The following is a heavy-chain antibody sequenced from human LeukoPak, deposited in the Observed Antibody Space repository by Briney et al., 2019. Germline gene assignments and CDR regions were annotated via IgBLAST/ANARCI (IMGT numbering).Heavy chain of an antibody. D-gene: IGHD2-21*02. J-gene: IGHJ4*02. Sequence: SETLSLTRAVYGGSFSGYYWSWIRQPPGKGLEWIGYIYYSGSTNYNPSLKSRVTISVDTSKNQFSLKLSSVTAADTAVYYCAARDYFFDYWGQGTLVTVSS. V-gene: IGHV4-59*01. CDR1: GGSFSGYY. CDR3: AARDYFFDY. CDR2: IYYSGST.